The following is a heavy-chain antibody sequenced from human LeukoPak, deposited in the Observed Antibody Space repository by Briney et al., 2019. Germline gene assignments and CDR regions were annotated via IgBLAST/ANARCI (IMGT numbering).Heavy chain of an antibody. V-gene: IGHV3-15*01. CDR3: ITDSARPVPYYNMDV. J-gene: IGHJ6*03. CDR1: GFTFSNAR. Sequence: GRSLRLSCAASGFTFSNARMSWVRQAPGKGLEWVGRINSKSGARTTDYAATVKGTFTISRDDSKNMLYLQMNSLETEDTAVYYCITDSARPVPYYNMDVWGKGTTVTVSS. CDR2: INSKSGARTT. D-gene: IGHD2-2*01.